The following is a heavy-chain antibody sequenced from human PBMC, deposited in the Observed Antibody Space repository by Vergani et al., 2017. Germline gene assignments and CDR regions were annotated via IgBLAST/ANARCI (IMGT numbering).Heavy chain of an antibody. V-gene: IGHV1-69*01. J-gene: IGHJ6*02. D-gene: IGHD2-2*01. CDR2: IIPIFGTA. CDR1: GGTFSSYA. CDR3: ARDPHGYCSSTSCSTYGMDV. Sequence: QVQLVQFGAEVKKPGSSVKVSCKASGGTFSSYAISWVRQAPGQGLEWMGGIIPIFGTANYAQKFQGRVTITADESTSPAYMELSSLRSEDTAVYYWARDPHGYCSSTSCSTYGMDVWGQGTTVTVSS.